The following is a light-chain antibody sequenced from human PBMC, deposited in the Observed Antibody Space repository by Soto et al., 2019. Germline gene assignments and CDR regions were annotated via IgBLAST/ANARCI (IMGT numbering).Light chain of an antibody. CDR3: AAWDDSLSGQV. Sequence: QSVLTQPPSASGTPGQRVTISCSGSSSNIGSNSVNWYQQFPGTAPKLLIKSNNQRPSGVPDRFSGFKSGTSASLAISGLQSEDEADYYCAAWDDSLSGQVFGGGTKVTVL. CDR2: SNN. V-gene: IGLV1-44*01. J-gene: IGLJ2*01. CDR1: SSNIGSNS.